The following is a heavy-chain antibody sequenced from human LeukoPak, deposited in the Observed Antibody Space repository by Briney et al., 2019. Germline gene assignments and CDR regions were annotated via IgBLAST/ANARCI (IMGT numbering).Heavy chain of an antibody. V-gene: IGHV3-74*01. J-gene: IGHJ4*02. Sequence: PGGSLRLSCAASEFTFRSYWMHWVRQAPGKGLVWVSHIHSDGSSTSYADSVQGRFTISRDNAKNTLYLQMNSLRAEDTAVYYCARHNYGYDYWGQGTLVTVSS. CDR1: EFTFRSYW. D-gene: IGHD3-10*01. CDR3: ARHNYGYDY. CDR2: IHSDGSST.